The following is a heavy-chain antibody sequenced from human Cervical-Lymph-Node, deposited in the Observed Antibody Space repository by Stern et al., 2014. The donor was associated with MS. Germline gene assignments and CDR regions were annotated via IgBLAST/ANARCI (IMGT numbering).Heavy chain of an antibody. CDR2: ISADSGTK. Sequence: MQLVESGPEVKKPGDSLIVSCNASGYSFISYGISWGRLAPGPGLEWVGWISADSGTKKNVKKFRARITLPKDNSTGKTQMHLRTLRYEDTAVYYCARDKMHALDYWGQGTLVSVSS. D-gene: IGHD2-8*01. CDR1: GYSFISYG. V-gene: IGHV1-18*01. CDR3: ARDKMHALDY. J-gene: IGHJ4*02.